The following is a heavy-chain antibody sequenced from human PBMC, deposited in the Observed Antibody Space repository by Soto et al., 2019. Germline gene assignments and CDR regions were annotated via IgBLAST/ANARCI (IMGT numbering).Heavy chain of an antibody. CDR1: GGSISSSSYY. D-gene: IGHD6-19*01. V-gene: IGHV4-39*01. Sequence: QLKLQESGPGLVKPSETLSLTCTVSGGSISSSSYYWGWIRQPPGKGLEWIGIVYYSGSTYYNPSRKSRVTMSVDTSKNQFSLKLSSVTAADTAVYYCARHAEYSSGPFDFWGQGTLVTVSS. CDR3: ARHAEYSSGPFDF. CDR2: VYYSGST. J-gene: IGHJ4*02.